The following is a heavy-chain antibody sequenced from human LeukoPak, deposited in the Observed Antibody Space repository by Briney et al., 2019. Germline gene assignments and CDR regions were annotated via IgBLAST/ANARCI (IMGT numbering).Heavy chain of an antibody. Sequence: PSETLSLTCAVSGGSISSNSYYWGWIRQPPGKGLEWIGSIYYSGSTYYNPSLKSRVTISVDTSKNQFSLKLSSVTAADTAVYYCARVVEEYYDILTGYYYYYYYMDVWGKGTTVTVSS. CDR3: ARVVEEYYDILTGYYYYYYYMDV. J-gene: IGHJ6*03. CDR2: IYYSGST. V-gene: IGHV4-39*07. D-gene: IGHD3-9*01. CDR1: GGSISSNSYY.